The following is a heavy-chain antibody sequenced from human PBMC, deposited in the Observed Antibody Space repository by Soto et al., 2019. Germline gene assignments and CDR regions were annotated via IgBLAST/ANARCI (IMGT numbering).Heavy chain of an antibody. J-gene: IGHJ4*02. D-gene: IGHD6-13*01. CDR2: IKAMTDGGTT. Sequence: PGGSLRLSCAVSGFTFSNAYMSWVRQAPGKGLEWVGRIKAMTDGGTTDYAAPVKGRFTISRDDSKNTLYLQMNSLKTEDTAVYYCTTTYSSSDYWGQGT. V-gene: IGHV3-15*01. CDR3: TTTYSSSDY. CDR1: GFTFSNAY.